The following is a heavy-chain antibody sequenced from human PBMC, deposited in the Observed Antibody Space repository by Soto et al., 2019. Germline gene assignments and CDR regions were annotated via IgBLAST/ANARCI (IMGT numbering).Heavy chain of an antibody. Sequence: EVQLVESGGGLAQPGGSLRLSCAASGFTLSSHWMHWVRQAPGKGLVWVSRINRDGSTINYDDSVRGRYTISRDNAKNTLFLQMNSLRGEDTAVYYGGRVADCTYSSNCNGRAAFDMWGQGAMVTVSS. CDR3: GRVADCTYSSNCNGRAAFDM. CDR1: GFTLSSHW. CDR2: INRDGSTI. D-gene: IGHD6-13*01. V-gene: IGHV3-74*01. J-gene: IGHJ3*02.